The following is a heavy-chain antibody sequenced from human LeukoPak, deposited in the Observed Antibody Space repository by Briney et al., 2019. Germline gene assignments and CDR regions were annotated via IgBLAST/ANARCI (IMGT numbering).Heavy chain of an antibody. CDR1: GFTFSSYA. V-gene: IGHV3-23*01. D-gene: IGHD5-12*01. Sequence: PGGSLRLSCAASGFTFSSYAMSWVRQAPGKGLEWVSAISGSGGSTYYADSVKGRFTISRDNSKNTLYQQMNSLRAEDTAVYYCAKGSYSGYGRDDYWGQGTLVTVSS. J-gene: IGHJ4*02. CDR3: AKGSYSGYGRDDY. CDR2: ISGSGGST.